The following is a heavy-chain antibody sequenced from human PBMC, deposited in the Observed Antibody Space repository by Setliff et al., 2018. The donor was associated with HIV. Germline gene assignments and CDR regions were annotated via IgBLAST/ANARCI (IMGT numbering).Heavy chain of an antibody. V-gene: IGHV4-34*01. J-gene: IGHJ4*02. D-gene: IGHD3-16*01. CDR2: IYYHGST. CDR3: VNPSGAMGDFDS. CDR1: VGSFSGYY. Sequence: KTSETLSLTCAVYVGSFSGYYWSWIRQPPGKGLEWIGTIYYHGSTYYNPSLKSRVTISIDTSKNQFSLQLTSVTAADTAVYYCVNPSGAMGDFDSWGQGTLVTV.